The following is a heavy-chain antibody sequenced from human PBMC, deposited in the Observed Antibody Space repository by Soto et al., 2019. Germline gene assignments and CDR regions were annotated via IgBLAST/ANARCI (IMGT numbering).Heavy chain of an antibody. CDR2: INAGNGNT. D-gene: IGHD3-10*01. CDR1: GYAYTIYA. CDR3: TRDHVLLWFGEPVDHYYYYYIDV. J-gene: IGHJ6*03. Sequence: VSVKVACKTAGYAYTIYAIHWVRQTNEQRLEWKGWINAGNGNTKYSQKFQGRVTITRDTSASTAYMELSSLRSEDTAVYYCTRDHVLLWFGEPVDHYYYYYIDVWGKGTTVTVSS. V-gene: IGHV1-3*01.